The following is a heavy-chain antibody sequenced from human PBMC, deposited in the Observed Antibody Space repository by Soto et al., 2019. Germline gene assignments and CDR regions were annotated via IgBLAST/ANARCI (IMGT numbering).Heavy chain of an antibody. CDR1: GGSISSGGYY. Sequence: SETLSLTCTVSGGSISSGGYYWSWIRQHPGKGLECIGYIYYTGSTFYNPSLKSRVTISVNPSENRFSLKLSSVTAADTAVYYWARVGGREDTSDSHYYYMDVWGKGTTVTVSS. CDR2: IYYTGST. D-gene: IGHD3-10*01. CDR3: ARVGGREDTSDSHYYYMDV. J-gene: IGHJ6*03. V-gene: IGHV4-31*03.